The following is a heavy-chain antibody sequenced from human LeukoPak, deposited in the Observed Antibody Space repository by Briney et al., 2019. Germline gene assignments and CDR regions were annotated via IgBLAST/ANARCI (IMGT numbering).Heavy chain of an antibody. CDR1: GGSFSGYY. Sequence: PSETLSLTXAVYGGSFSGYYWSWIRQPPGKGLEWIGEINHSGSTNYNPSLKSRVTISVDTSKNQFSLKLSSVTAADTAVYYCARGKRTHYYYDSSGYPDYWGQGTLVTVSS. V-gene: IGHV4-34*01. D-gene: IGHD3-22*01. J-gene: IGHJ4*02. CDR3: ARGKRTHYYYDSSGYPDY. CDR2: INHSGST.